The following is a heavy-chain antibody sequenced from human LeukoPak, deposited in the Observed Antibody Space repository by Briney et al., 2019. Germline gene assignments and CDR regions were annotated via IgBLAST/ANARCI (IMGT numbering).Heavy chain of an antibody. J-gene: IGHJ4*02. Sequence: PGGSLRLSCAASGFTFSSYGMHWVRQAPGKGLEWVAFIRYDGSNKYYADSVKGRFTISRDNSKNTLYLQMNSLRAEDTAVYYCAKDRAAKVDYWGQGTLVTVSS. CDR1: GFTFSSYG. D-gene: IGHD5-18*01. CDR2: IRYDGSNK. CDR3: AKDRAAKVDY. V-gene: IGHV3-30*02.